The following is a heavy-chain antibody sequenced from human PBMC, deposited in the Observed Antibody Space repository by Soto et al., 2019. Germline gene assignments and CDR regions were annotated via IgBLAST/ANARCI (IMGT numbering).Heavy chain of an antibody. D-gene: IGHD6-13*01. CDR1: GFTFSSYG. CDR2: ITGSGGST. V-gene: IGHV3-23*01. J-gene: IGHJ4*02. Sequence: EVQLLGSGGGLIQPGGSLRLSCAASGFTFSSYGMSWVRQAPGKGLEWVSTITGSGGSTYYAGSVKGWFTISRDKSKNTLYLQMNSLRAEDTAVYYGAKANPYSSTWDYWGQGTLVTVSS. CDR3: AKANPYSSTWDY.